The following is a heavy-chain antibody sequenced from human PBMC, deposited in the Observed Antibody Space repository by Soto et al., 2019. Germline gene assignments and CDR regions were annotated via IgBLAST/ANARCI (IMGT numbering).Heavy chain of an antibody. CDR2: INHSGST. Sequence: SETLSLTCAVYGGSFSGYYWSWIRQPPXKGLEWIGEINHSGSTNYNPSLKSRVTISVDTSKNQFSLKLSSVTAADTAVYYCASGRFDYSNFFTYYYYGMDVWGQGTTVTVSS. V-gene: IGHV4-34*01. CDR1: GGSFSGYY. CDR3: ASGRFDYSNFFTYYYYGMDV. J-gene: IGHJ6*02. D-gene: IGHD4-4*01.